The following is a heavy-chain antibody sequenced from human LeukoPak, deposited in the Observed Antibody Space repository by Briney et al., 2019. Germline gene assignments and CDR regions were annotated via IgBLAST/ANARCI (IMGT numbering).Heavy chain of an antibody. CDR1: GFIFNSNW. CDR2: IKGDGSET. CDR3: APIPTVAGSVVDY. Sequence: GGSLRLSCVASGFIFNSNWMGWVRQAPGKGLEWVANIKGDGSETYYVGSVKGRFTISRDNAKNTLYLQMNSLRAEDTAVYYCAPIPTVAGSVVDYWGQGTLVTVSS. J-gene: IGHJ4*02. D-gene: IGHD6-19*01. V-gene: IGHV3-7*01.